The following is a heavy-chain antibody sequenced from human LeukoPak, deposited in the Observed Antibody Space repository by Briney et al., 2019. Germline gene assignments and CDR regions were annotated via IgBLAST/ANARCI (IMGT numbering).Heavy chain of an antibody. Sequence: EASVKVSCKASGYTFTSYYMHWVRQAPGQGLEWMGIINPSGGDTSYAQKFQGRLTMTRDTSTNTVYMELTSLRSEDTAVYYCAREVMDNLRFDYWGQGTLVTVS. V-gene: IGHV1-46*01. CDR2: INPSGGDT. J-gene: IGHJ4*02. CDR1: GYTFTSYY. D-gene: IGHD1-14*01. CDR3: AREVMDNLRFDY.